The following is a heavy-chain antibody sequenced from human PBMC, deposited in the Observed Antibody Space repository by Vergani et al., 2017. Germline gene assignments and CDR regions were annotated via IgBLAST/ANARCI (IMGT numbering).Heavy chain of an antibody. CDR2: IRYDGSNK. D-gene: IGHD2-2*01. CDR1: GFTFSSYG. J-gene: IGHJ4*02. Sequence: VQLVESGGGLVQPGGSLRLSCAASGFTFSSYGMHWVRQAPGKGLEWVAFIRYDGSNKYYADSVKGRFTLSRDNSKNTLYLQMNSLRAEDTAVYYCAKDIVVVPAAIDYWGQGTLVTVSS. CDR3: AKDIVVVPAAIDY. V-gene: IGHV3-30*02.